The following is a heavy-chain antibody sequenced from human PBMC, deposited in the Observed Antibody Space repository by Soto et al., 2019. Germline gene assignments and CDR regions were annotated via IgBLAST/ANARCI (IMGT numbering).Heavy chain of an antibody. CDR2: ISAHNGNT. J-gene: IGHJ4*02. Sequence: QVHLVQSGAEVKKPGASVKVSCKGSGYGFTTYGITWVRQAPGQGLEWMAWISAHNGNTNYEQKLQGRVTVTIDTSTSTAYMELRSLRSDDTAVYYCARGRYGDYWGQGALVTVSS. CDR3: ARGRYGDY. V-gene: IGHV1-18*01. CDR1: GYGFTTYG. D-gene: IGHD1-1*01.